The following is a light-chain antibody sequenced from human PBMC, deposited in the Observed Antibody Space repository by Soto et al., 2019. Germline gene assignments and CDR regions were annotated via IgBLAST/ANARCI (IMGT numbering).Light chain of an antibody. CDR1: SSDVGGYNY. Sequence: QSVLTQPPSASGSPGQSVTISCTGTSSDVGGYNYVSWYQHHPGKAPKLINYEVYKRPSGVPDRFSGSKSGNTAALTVSGLQAEDEADYYCSSYVGTNSYVFGTGTKVTVL. V-gene: IGLV2-8*01. J-gene: IGLJ1*01. CDR3: SSYVGTNSYV. CDR2: EVY.